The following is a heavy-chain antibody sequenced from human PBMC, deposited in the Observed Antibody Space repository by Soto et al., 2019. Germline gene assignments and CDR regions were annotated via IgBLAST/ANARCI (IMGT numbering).Heavy chain of an antibody. Sequence: SVKVSCKASGGTFSSYAISWVRQTPGQGLEWMGGIIPIFGTANYAQKFQGRVTITADESTSTAYMELSSLRSEDTAVYYCARGAYGDPYYYYGMDVWGQGTTVTVSS. V-gene: IGHV1-69*13. J-gene: IGHJ6*02. D-gene: IGHD4-17*01. CDR1: GGTFSSYA. CDR3: ARGAYGDPYYYYGMDV. CDR2: IIPIFGTA.